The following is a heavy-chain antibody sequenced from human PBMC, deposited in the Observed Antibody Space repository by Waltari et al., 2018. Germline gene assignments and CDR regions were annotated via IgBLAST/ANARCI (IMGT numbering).Heavy chain of an antibody. D-gene: IGHD3-22*01. V-gene: IGHV4-30-4*01. CDR3: AGYYGGRGGRGY. CDR2: IYDSRTT. CDR1: GDSIMSNIFH. Sequence: QVQLQESGPGLMKPSQTLSLTCTVSGDSIMSNIFHWNWIRQPPGKGLEWLGCIYDSRTTCDHPSLEGRVTMAVDTARNEFSLQLNSVTAADTAMYFCAGYYGGRGGRGYWGQGTLVTVSS. J-gene: IGHJ4*02.